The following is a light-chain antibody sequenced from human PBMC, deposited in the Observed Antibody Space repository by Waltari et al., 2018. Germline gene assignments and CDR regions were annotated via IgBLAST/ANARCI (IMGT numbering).Light chain of an antibody. CDR3: APWDNSLNGPV. CDR2: SNN. J-gene: IGLJ2*01. Sequence: QSVLTQPPSASGTPGQTVTISCSGSAPNIGVPTVNWYQQVPGTAPKLLIYSNNQRPSGVPDRFSGSKSGTSASLAISGLQSEDEAVYYCAPWDNSLNGPVFGGGTKLTVL. V-gene: IGLV1-44*01. CDR1: APNIGVPT.